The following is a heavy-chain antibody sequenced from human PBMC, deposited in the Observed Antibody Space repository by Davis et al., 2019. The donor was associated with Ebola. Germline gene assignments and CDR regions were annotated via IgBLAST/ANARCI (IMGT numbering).Heavy chain of an antibody. CDR2: IYYSGST. CDR1: GGPFSGYY. D-gene: IGHD3-3*01. CDR3: ARADPITIFGVTKGFDP. Sequence: PSETLSLTCAVYGGPFSGYYWSWIRQPPGKGLEWIGYIYYSGSTNYNPSLKSRVTISVDTSKNQFSLKLSSVTAADTAVYYCARADPITIFGVTKGFDPWGQGTLVTVSS. J-gene: IGHJ5*02. V-gene: IGHV4-59*01.